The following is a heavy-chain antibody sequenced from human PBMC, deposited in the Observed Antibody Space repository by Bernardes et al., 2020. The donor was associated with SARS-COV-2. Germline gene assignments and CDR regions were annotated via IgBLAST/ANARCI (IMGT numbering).Heavy chain of an antibody. D-gene: IGHD3-10*01. CDR1: GYSFTSYW. CDR2: IYPGDSDT. V-gene: IGHV5-51*01. J-gene: IGHJ6*02. Sequence: GESLKISCKGSGYSFTSYWIGWVRQMPGKGLEWMGIIYPGDSDTRYSPSFQGQVTISADKSISTAYLQWSSLKASDTAMYYCARPSYRSIGGQYYYYGMDVGGQGTAVAVSS. CDR3: ARPSYRSIGGQYYYYGMDV.